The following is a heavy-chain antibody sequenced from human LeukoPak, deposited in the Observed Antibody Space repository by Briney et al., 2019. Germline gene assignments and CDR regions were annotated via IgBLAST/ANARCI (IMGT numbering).Heavy chain of an antibody. CDR3: AKDPVAVAGTDY. Sequence: PGGSLRLSCAASGFTFSSYDMSWDRQAPGKGLEWVSAISGSGGSTYYADSVKGRFTISRDNSKNTLYLQMNSLRAEDTAVYYCAKDPVAVAGTDYWGQGTLVTVSS. D-gene: IGHD6-19*01. J-gene: IGHJ4*02. CDR2: ISGSGGST. CDR1: GFTFSSYD. V-gene: IGHV3-23*01.